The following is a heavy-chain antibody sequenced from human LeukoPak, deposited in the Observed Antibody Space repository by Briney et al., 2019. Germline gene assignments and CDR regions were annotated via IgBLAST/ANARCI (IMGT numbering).Heavy chain of an antibody. CDR1: GYTFTSYG. J-gene: IGHJ6*02. Sequence: ASVKVSCEASGYTFTSYGISWVRQAPGQGLEWMGWISAYNGNTNYAQKLQGRVTMTTDTSTSTAYMELRSLRSDDTAVYYCARDHQYYDFWSGYSPVLYYYYYGMDVWGQGTTVTVSS. CDR2: ISAYNGNT. D-gene: IGHD3-3*01. CDR3: ARDHQYYDFWSGYSPVLYYYYYGMDV. V-gene: IGHV1-18*01.